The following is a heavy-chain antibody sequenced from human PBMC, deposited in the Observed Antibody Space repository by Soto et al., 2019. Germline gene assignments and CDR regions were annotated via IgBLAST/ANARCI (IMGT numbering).Heavy chain of an antibody. Sequence: QVQLVQSGAEVKKPGSSVKVSCKASGGTFSSYAISWVRQAPGQGLEWMGGIIPIFGTANYAQKFQGRVTITADESTSTAYMELRSLRSEDTAVYYYARTMVRGVPSYYYYGMDVWGQGTTVTVSS. CDR2: IIPIFGTA. J-gene: IGHJ6*02. CDR3: ARTMVRGVPSYYYYGMDV. V-gene: IGHV1-69*01. CDR1: GGTFSSYA. D-gene: IGHD3-10*01.